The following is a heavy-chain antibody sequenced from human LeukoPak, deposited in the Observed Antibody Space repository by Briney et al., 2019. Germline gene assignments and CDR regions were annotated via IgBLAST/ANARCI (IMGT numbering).Heavy chain of an antibody. CDR1: GFTFSSYS. CDR3: ATDDPCDY. J-gene: IGHJ4*02. CDR2: ISSSSSYI. V-gene: IGHV3-21*01. Sequence: NAGGSLRLSCAASGFTFSSYSMNWVRQAPGKGLEWVSSISSSSSYIYYADSVKGQFTISRDNAKNSLYLQMNSLRAEDTAVYYCATDDPCDYWGQGTLVTVSS.